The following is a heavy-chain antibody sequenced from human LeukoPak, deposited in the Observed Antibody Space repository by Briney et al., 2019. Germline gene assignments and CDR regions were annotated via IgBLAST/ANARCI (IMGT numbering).Heavy chain of an antibody. Sequence: GRSLRLSCAASGFTFSSYSMNWVRQAPGKGLEWVSSISSSSSYIYYADSVKGRFTISRDNAKNSLYLQMNSLRAEDTAVYYCALSIAARRGFDYWGQGTLVTVSS. D-gene: IGHD6-6*01. CDR2: ISSSSSYI. J-gene: IGHJ4*02. V-gene: IGHV3-21*01. CDR3: ALSIAARRGFDY. CDR1: GFTFSSYS.